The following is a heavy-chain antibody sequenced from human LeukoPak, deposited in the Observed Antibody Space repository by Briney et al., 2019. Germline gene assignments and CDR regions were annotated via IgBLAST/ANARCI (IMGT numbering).Heavy chain of an antibody. CDR2: ITTSGGST. Sequence: GGSLSLSCAASGFTFSSSAVIWVRQAPGKGLEWVSTITTSGGSTSFADSVKGRFTISRDNSKNTLYLQMNSLRAEDTAIYYCAKDRHLAIWGQGTMVTVSS. CDR1: GFTFSSSA. CDR3: AKDRHLAI. J-gene: IGHJ3*02. V-gene: IGHV3-23*01.